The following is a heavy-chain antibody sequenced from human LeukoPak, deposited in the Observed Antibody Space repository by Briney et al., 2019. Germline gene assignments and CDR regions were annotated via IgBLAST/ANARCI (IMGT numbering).Heavy chain of an antibody. J-gene: IGHJ3*02. CDR1: GFTFSRYA. Sequence: PGGSLRLSCSASGFTFSRYAMHWVRQAPGKGLEYVSAISSSGGSTYSADSVKGRFTISRDNSKDTLYLQMSSLRAEDTTVYYCVKSAGFDWLSPLDAFDIWGQGTMVTVSS. V-gene: IGHV3-64D*06. D-gene: IGHD3-9*01. CDR3: VKSAGFDWLSPLDAFDI. CDR2: ISSSGGST.